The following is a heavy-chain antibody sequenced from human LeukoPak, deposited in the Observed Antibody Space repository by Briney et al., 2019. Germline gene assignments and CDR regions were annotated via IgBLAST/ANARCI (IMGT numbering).Heavy chain of an antibody. CDR3: AKAPAGPEYSSSWKFGYNWFDP. J-gene: IGHJ5*02. D-gene: IGHD6-13*01. Sequence: SLRLSCAPSGFTFSSYGMSSVCHAPGKGLEWVSSICDSRGSTYYADSVKVRFPYHRDNPKNTLYLQMNSLRAEHTAVYYCAKAPAGPEYSSSWKFGYNWFDPWGQGTLVTVSS. CDR2: ICDSRGST. V-gene: IGHV3-23*01. CDR1: GFTFSSYG.